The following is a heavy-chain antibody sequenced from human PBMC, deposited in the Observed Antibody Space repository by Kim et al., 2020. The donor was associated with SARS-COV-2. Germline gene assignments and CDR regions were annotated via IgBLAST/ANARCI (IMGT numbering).Heavy chain of an antibody. V-gene: IGHV1-46*01. J-gene: IGHJ4*02. Sequence: STSYAQKVQGRVTMTRDTSTSTVYMELSSLRSEDTAVYYCARGPRTHFDYWGQGTLVTVSS. CDR3: ARGPRTHFDY. D-gene: IGHD1-7*01. CDR2: ST.